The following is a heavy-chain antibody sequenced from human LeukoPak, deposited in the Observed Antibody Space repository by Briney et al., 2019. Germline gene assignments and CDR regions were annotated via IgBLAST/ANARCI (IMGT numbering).Heavy chain of an antibody. Sequence: ASVKVSCKASGYTFTSYYMHWVRQAPGQGLEWMGIINPSGGSTSYAQKFQGRVTMTRDTSTSTVYMELSSLRSEDTAVYYCARGRMVGYYDSSGYAPSFDYWGQGTLVTVSS. CDR2: INPSGGST. V-gene: IGHV1-46*01. CDR3: ARGRMVGYYDSSGYAPSFDY. D-gene: IGHD3-22*01. J-gene: IGHJ4*02. CDR1: GYTFTSYY.